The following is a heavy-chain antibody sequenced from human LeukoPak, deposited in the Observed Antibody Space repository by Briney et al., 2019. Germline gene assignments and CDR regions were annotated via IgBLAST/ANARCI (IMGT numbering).Heavy chain of an antibody. J-gene: IGHJ6*02. CDR1: GLTFSSYS. Sequence: TGGSLRLSCAASGLTFSSYSMNWVRQAPGKGLEWVSSISSSSSYIYYADSVKGRFTIPRDNAKNSLYLQMNSLRAEDTAVYYYARFNYDILTGYSYGMDVWGQGTTVTVSS. V-gene: IGHV3-21*01. CDR3: ARFNYDILTGYSYGMDV. D-gene: IGHD3-9*01. CDR2: ISSSSSYI.